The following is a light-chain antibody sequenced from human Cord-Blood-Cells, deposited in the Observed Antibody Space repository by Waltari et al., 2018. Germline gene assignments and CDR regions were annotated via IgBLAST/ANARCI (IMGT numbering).Light chain of an antibody. V-gene: IGLV2-11*01. CDR3: CSYAGSYTVV. CDR1: SSDVGGYNS. J-gene: IGLJ2*01. Sequence: QSALTQPRSVSGSPGRSVTISCTGTSSDVGGYNSVSWYQQHPGKAPKLMIYDVSKRPSGVPDRFSGSKSGNTASLTISGLQAEDEADYYCCSYAGSYTVVFGGGTKLTVL. CDR2: DVS.